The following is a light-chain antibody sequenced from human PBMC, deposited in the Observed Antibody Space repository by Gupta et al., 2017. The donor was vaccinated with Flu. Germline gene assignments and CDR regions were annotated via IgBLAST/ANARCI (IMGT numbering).Light chain of an antibody. CDR3: SSYAGRNIVYV. J-gene: IGLJ1*01. Sequence: QSALTQPPSASGSPGQSVAISCTGPSSDVGAYNSVSWYQQHPGKAPKLILYEVNERPSGVPDRFSGSKSGNTASLTVSGLQAEDEADYYCSSYAGRNIVYVFGSGTKVTVL. CDR1: SSDVGAYNS. CDR2: EVN. V-gene: IGLV2-8*01.